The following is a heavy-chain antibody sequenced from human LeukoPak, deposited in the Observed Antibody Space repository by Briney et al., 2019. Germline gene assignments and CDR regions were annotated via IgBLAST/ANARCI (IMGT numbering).Heavy chain of an antibody. CDR2: ISAYNGNT. CDR3: AREKGPGYDILTGYYLPGWFDP. D-gene: IGHD3-9*01. CDR1: GYTFTSYG. Sequence: ASVNVSCKASGYTFTSYGISWVRQAPGQGLEWMGWISAYNGNTNYAQKLQGRVTMTTDTSTSTAYMELRSLRSDDTAVYYCAREKGPGYDILTGYYLPGWFDPWGQGTLVTVSS. V-gene: IGHV1-18*01. J-gene: IGHJ5*02.